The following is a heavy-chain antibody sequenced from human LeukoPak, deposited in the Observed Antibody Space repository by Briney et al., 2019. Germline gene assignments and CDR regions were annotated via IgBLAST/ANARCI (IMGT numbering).Heavy chain of an antibody. Sequence: SETLSLTCTVSGGSISSSSYYWGWIRQPPGKGLEWIGSIYYSGSTYYNPSLKSRVTISVDTSKNQFSLKLSSVTAADTAVYYCARQRGVQLEHDYWGQGTLVTVSS. V-gene: IGHV4-39*01. CDR2: IYYSGST. CDR3: ARQRGVQLEHDY. D-gene: IGHD1-1*01. J-gene: IGHJ4*02. CDR1: GGSISSSSYY.